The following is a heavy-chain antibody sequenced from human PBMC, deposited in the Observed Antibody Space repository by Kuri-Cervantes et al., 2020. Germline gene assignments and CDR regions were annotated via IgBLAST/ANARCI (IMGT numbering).Heavy chain of an antibody. Sequence: GGSLRLCCAASGFTFSSYGMHWVRQAPGKGLEWVAVIWYDGSNKYYADSVKGRFTISRDNSKNTLYLQMNSLRAEDTAVYYCARDRSSGWYVDSERADYWGQGTLVTVSS. V-gene: IGHV3-33*01. CDR3: ARDRSSGWYVDSERADY. CDR2: IWYDGSNK. J-gene: IGHJ4*02. CDR1: GFTFSSYG. D-gene: IGHD6-19*01.